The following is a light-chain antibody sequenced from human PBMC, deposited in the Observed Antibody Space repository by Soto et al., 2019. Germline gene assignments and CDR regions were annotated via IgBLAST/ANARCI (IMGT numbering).Light chain of an antibody. J-gene: IGKJ5*01. CDR1: PSVTNF. CDR2: GAF. Sequence: EIVLTQSPAKLSISSAHTATLFCXXSPSVTNFLAWYQQKPGQAPRLLIYGAFNRATGIPARFSGSGSGTDFTLTISSLEPEDSAIYYCQQRNIWPPVTFGQGTRLAIK. V-gene: IGKV3-11*01. CDR3: QQRNIWPPVT.